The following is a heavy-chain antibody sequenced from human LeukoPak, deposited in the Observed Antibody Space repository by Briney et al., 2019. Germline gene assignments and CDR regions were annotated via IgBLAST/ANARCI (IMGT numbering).Heavy chain of an antibody. CDR2: ISGSGGST. Sequence: GGSLRLSCAASGFTFSSYAMSWVRQAPGKGLEWVSAISGSGGSTYYADSVKGRFTISRDNSKNTLYLQMNSLRAEDTAVYYCAKDVRLWTQKYYSDYWGQGTLVTVSS. CDR3: AKDVRLWTQKYYSDY. J-gene: IGHJ4*02. V-gene: IGHV3-23*01. D-gene: IGHD3-16*01. CDR1: GFTFSSYA.